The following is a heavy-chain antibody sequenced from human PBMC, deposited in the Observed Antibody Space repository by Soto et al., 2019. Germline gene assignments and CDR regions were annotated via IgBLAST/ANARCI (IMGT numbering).Heavy chain of an antibody. CDR3: ARGNPFNYAGFDV. V-gene: IGHV1-8*01. J-gene: IGHJ6*02. CDR2: MNAKSGDT. D-gene: IGHD3-16*01. CDR1: GYTFSGFD. Sequence: ASVKVSCKASGYTFSGFDINCLLQSSGQGPEWMGWMNAKSGDTFFAQRFQGKFNMTWDTSLSTAYMEVGSLTSDDTAIYYCARGNPFNYAGFDVWGQGTTVTVSS.